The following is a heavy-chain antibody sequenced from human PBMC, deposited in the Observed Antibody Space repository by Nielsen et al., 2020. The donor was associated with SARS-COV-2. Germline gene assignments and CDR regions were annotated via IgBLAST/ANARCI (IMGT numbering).Heavy chain of an antibody. V-gene: IGHV4-39*01. CDR3: ATTVADSSSSDYYYYGMDV. Sequence: SETLSLTCTVSGGSISSSSYYWGWIRQHPGKGLEWIGSIYYSGSTYYNPSLKSRVTISVDTSKNQFSLKLSSVTAADTAVYYCATTVADSSSSDYYYYGMDVWGQGTTVTVSS. CDR2: IYYSGST. D-gene: IGHD6-6*01. CDR1: GGSISSSSYY. J-gene: IGHJ6*02.